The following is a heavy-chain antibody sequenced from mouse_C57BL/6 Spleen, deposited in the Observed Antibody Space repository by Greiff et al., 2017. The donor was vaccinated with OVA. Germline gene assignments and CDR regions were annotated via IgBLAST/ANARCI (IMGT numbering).Heavy chain of an antibody. D-gene: IGHD2-3*01. CDR1: GYAFSSYW. V-gene: IGHV1-80*01. J-gene: IGHJ2*01. CDR2: IYPGDGDT. Sequence: VQLQESGAELVKPGASVKISCKASGYAFSSYWMNWVKQRPGKGLEWIGQIYPGDGDTNYNGKFKGKATLTADKSSSTAYMQLSSLTSEDSAVYFCARRGGYYYFDYWGQGTTLTVSS. CDR3: ARRGGYYYFDY.